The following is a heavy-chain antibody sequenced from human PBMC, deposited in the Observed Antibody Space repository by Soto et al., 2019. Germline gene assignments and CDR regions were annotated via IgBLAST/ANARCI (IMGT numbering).Heavy chain of an antibody. J-gene: IGHJ5*02. CDR1: GYTFTSYG. CDR3: GRDGYCSGGSCYSRTGWFDP. Sequence: QVPLVQSGAEVKKPGASVKVSCKASGYTFTSYGISWVRQAPGQGLEWMGWISAYNGNTNYAQKLQGRVTMTTDTSTSTAYMELRSLRSDDTAVYYCGRDGYCSGGSCYSRTGWFDPWGQGTLVTVSS. CDR2: ISAYNGNT. D-gene: IGHD2-15*01. V-gene: IGHV1-18*04.